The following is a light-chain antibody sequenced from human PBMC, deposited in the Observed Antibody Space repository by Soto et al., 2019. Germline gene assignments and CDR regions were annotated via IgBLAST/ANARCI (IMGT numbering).Light chain of an antibody. J-gene: IGLJ2*01. CDR2: EVT. CDR3: SSYTTSTTL. Sequence: QSALTQPASVSGSPGQSITISCTGSGSDVGGYNYVSWYQQHPGKAPKLLIYEVTKRPSGLVSRFSGSKSGNVASLTISGLLAEDEADYYCSSYTTSTTLFGGGTQLTVL. V-gene: IGLV2-14*01. CDR1: GSDVGGYNY.